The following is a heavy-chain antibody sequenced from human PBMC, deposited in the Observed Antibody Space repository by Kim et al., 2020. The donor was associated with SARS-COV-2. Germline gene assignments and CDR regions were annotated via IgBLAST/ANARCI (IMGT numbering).Heavy chain of an antibody. CDR1: GFTFDDYA. CDR3: AKDFSYIVVVPAARSASYYYYGMDV. CDR2: ISWNSGSI. J-gene: IGHJ6*02. D-gene: IGHD2-2*01. Sequence: GGSLRLSCAASGFTFDDYAMHWVRQAPGKGLEWVSGISWNSGSIGYADSVKGRFTISRDNAKNSLYLQMNSLRAEDTALYYCAKDFSYIVVVPAARSASYYYYGMDVWGQETTVTVSS. V-gene: IGHV3-9*01.